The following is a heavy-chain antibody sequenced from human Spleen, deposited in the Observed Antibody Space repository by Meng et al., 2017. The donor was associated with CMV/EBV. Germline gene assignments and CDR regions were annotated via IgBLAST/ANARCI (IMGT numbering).Heavy chain of an antibody. CDR1: GFSLTTSGMF. CDR3: ARGVAVAYYYGMDV. J-gene: IGHJ6*02. Sequence: SGPTLVKPTQTLTLTCTFSGFSLTTSGMFVSWVRQPPGKALEWLALIDWEDDKYYSTSLKTRLTVSKDSSKNQVVLTMTKMDPVDTATYYCARGVAVAYYYGMDVWGQGTTVTVSS. CDR2: IDWEDDK. D-gene: IGHD6-19*01. V-gene: IGHV2-70*20.